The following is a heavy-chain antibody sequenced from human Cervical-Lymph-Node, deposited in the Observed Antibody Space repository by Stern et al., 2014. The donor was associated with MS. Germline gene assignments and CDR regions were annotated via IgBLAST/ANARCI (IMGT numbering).Heavy chain of an antibody. CDR1: GFTFSSHW. V-gene: IGHV3-7*01. Sequence: EVQLVQSGGGLVQPGGSLRLSCVASGFTFSSHWMSWVRQAPGKGLEWLSNIKGDGSEKYYVDSVRGRFTISRDNAKNSLYLQMNSLRDEDTALYYCAGDRRAMTVYYWGQGTLVTVSS. J-gene: IGHJ4*02. D-gene: IGHD2-21*02. CDR3: AGDRRAMTVYY. CDR2: IKGDGSEK.